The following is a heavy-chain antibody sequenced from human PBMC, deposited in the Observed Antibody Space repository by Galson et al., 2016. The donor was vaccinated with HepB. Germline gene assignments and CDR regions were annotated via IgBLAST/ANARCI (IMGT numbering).Heavy chain of an antibody. CDR2: IWDNGRNK. CDR3: ARDSEGGPNDFDY. Sequence: SLRLSCAASGFSVSRFGMHWVRQAPGKGLEWVAVIWDNGRNKQYTDSVNGRFTISSDSSENRVYLQMNSLSAEDTAVYYCARDSEGGPNDFDYWGQGTLVTVSS. V-gene: IGHV3-33*01. J-gene: IGHJ4*02. CDR1: GFSVSRFG. D-gene: IGHD1-26*01.